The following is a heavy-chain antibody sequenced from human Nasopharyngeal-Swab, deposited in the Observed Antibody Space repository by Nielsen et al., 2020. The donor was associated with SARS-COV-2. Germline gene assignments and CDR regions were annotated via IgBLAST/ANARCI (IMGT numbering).Heavy chain of an antibody. CDR1: GCTFSSYA. V-gene: IGHV1-69*13. Sequence: SSVKVSCQASGCTFSSYAISWVRQAPGQGLEWMGGIIPIFGTANYAQKFQGRVTITADESTSTAYMELSSLRSEDTAVYYCARVGRDSVGATDYWGQGTLVTVSS. D-gene: IGHD1-26*01. J-gene: IGHJ4*02. CDR3: ARVGRDSVGATDY. CDR2: IIPIFGTA.